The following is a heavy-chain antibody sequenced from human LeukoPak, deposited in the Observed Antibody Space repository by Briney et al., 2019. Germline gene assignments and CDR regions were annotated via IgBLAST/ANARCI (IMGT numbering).Heavy chain of an antibody. J-gene: IGHJ4*02. D-gene: IGHD3-22*01. CDR3: ASPYKYDSSSYYYLDY. Sequence: SETLSLTCTVSGGSIGSSGFYWGWIRQPPGKGLEWIGSIYYTGITYYNPSLKSRVTISVDTSKNQFSLKLSSVTAADTAVYYCASPYKYDSSSYYYLDYWGQGTLVTVSS. CDR2: IYYTGIT. V-gene: IGHV4-39*07. CDR1: GGSIGSSGFY.